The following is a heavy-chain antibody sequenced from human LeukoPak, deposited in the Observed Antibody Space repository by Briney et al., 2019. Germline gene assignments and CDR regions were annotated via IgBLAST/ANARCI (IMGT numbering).Heavy chain of an antibody. J-gene: IGHJ6*03. D-gene: IGHD3-10*01. Sequence: SETLSLTCTVSGGSISSSSYYWGWIRQPPGKGLEWIGSIYYSGSTHYNPSLKSRVTISVDTSKNQFSLKLSSVTAADTAVYYCARLWFGEFRGRRHYYYYMDVWGKGTTVTVSS. CDR1: GGSISSSSYY. V-gene: IGHV4-39*07. CDR3: ARLWFGEFRGRRHYYYYMDV. CDR2: IYYSGST.